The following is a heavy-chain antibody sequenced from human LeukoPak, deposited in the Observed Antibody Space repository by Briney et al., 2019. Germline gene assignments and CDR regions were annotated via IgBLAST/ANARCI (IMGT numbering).Heavy chain of an antibody. CDR1: GYTLTSYD. V-gene: IGHV1-8*03. CDR3: ARGPPPLEWLYRGIAFDI. CDR2: INPNGGNT. Sequence: ASVKVSCKASGYTLTSYDINWVRQATGQGLEWMGWINPNGGNTDYAQNFQGRVTITTDTSISTAYMELSSLRSEDTAVYYCARGPPPLEWLYRGIAFDIWGQGTMVTVSS. J-gene: IGHJ3*02. D-gene: IGHD3-3*01.